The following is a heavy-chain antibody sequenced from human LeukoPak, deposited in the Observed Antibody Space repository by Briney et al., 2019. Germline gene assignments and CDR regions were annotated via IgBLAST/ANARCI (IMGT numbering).Heavy chain of an antibody. CDR3: ARNLWFGESSDAFDM. D-gene: IGHD3-10*01. V-gene: IGHV1-2*02. CDR1: GYTFTGYY. CDR2: INPKSGGT. J-gene: IGHJ3*02. Sequence: GASVKVSCKASGYTFTGYYMHWVRQAPGQGLEWMGWINPKSGGTNYAQKSQGRVTMTRDTSISTAYMDMSSLRSDDTAVYYCARNLWFGESSDAFDMWGQGTMVTVSS.